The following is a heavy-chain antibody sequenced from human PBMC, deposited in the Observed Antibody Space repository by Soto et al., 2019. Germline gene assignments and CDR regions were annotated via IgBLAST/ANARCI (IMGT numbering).Heavy chain of an antibody. CDR1: GGSISSYY. CDR2: IYYSGST. CDR3: ARMDTYYYGSSGYYRPHNWFDP. D-gene: IGHD3-22*01. J-gene: IGHJ5*02. V-gene: IGHV4-59*01. Sequence: SETLSLTCTVSGGSISSYYWSWIRQPPGKGLEWIGYIYYSGSTNYNPSLKSRVTISVDTSKNQFSLKLSSVTAADTAVYYCARMDTYYYGSSGYYRPHNWFDPWGQGTLVTVSS.